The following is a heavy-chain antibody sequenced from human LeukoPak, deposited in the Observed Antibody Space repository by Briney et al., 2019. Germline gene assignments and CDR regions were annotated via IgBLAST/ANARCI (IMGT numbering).Heavy chain of an antibody. D-gene: IGHD6-19*01. CDR3: AKGPTWGWYEGYFDY. V-gene: IGHV3-23*01. J-gene: IGHJ4*02. Sequence: AGGSLRLSCAASGFTFSSYAMSWVRQAPGKGLEWVSAISGSGGSTYYADSVKGRFTISRDNSKNTLYLQMNSLRAEDTAVYYCAKGPTWGWYEGYFDYWGQGTLVTVSS. CDR1: GFTFSSYA. CDR2: ISGSGGST.